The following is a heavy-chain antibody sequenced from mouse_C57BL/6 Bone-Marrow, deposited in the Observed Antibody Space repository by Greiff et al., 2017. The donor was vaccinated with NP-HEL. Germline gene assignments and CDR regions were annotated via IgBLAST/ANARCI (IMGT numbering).Heavy chain of an antibody. V-gene: IGHV14-4*01. CDR3: TTTAMDY. J-gene: IGHJ4*01. Sequence: VQLQQSGAELVRPGASVKLSCTASGFNIKDDYMHWVKQRPEQGLEWIGWIDPENGDPEYASKFQGKATITADTSSNTAYLQLSSLTSEDTAVYYCTTTAMDYWGQGTSVTVSS. CDR1: GFNIKDDY. CDR2: IDPENGDP.